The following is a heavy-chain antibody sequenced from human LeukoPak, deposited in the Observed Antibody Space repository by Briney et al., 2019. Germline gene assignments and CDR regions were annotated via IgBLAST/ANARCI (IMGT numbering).Heavy chain of an antibody. Sequence: SETLSLTCTVSGGSISSYYWSWIRQPPGKGLEWIGYIYYSGSTNYNPSLKSRVTLSVDTSQNQFSLRLISVTAADTAVYYCARDYGDCEGDAFDIWGQGTMVTVSS. CDR3: ARDYGDCEGDAFDI. J-gene: IGHJ3*02. V-gene: IGHV4-59*01. CDR2: IYYSGST. CDR1: GGSISSYY. D-gene: IGHD4-17*01.